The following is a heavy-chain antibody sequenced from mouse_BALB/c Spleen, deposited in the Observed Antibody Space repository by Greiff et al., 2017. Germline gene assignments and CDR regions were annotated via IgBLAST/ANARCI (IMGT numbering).Heavy chain of an antibody. CDR2: ISYSGST. J-gene: IGHJ3*01. D-gene: IGHD2-4*01. CDR1: GYSITSDYA. V-gene: IGHV3-2*02. CDR3: ARRSYDYGFAY. Sequence: DVKLVESGPGLVKPSQSLSLTCTVTGYSITSDYAWNWIRQFPGNKLEWMGYISYSGSTSYNPSLKSRISITRDTSKNQFFLQLNSVTTEDTATYYCARRSYDYGFAYWGQGTLVTVSA.